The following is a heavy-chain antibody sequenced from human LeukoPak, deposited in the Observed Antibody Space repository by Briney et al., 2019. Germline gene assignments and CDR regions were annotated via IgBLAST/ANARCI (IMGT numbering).Heavy chain of an antibody. CDR2: INPNSGGT. D-gene: IGHD3-3*01. J-gene: IGHJ4*02. CDR3: ARTPAFWSGYYHFEY. Sequence: ASVKVSCKASGDTLTGNYMHWVRQAPGQGLEWMGRINPNSGGTMFAQKFQDRVTMTRDTSLSAVYMELNRPRSDDTAVYFCARTPAFWSGYYHFEYWGQGTLVTVSS. CDR1: GDTLTGNY. V-gene: IGHV1-2*06.